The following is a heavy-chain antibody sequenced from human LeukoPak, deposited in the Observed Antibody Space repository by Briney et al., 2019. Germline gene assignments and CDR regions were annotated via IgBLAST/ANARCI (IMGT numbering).Heavy chain of an antibody. CDR2: INPNSGGT. Sequence: WASVKVSCKASGYTFTGYYMHWVRQAPGQGLEWMGWINPNSGGTNYAQKFQGRVTVTRDTSISTAYMELSRLRSDDTAVYYCAREDPAETEQQLDYWGQGTLVTVSS. CDR3: AREDPAETEQQLDY. D-gene: IGHD6-13*01. J-gene: IGHJ4*02. V-gene: IGHV1-2*02. CDR1: GYTFTGYY.